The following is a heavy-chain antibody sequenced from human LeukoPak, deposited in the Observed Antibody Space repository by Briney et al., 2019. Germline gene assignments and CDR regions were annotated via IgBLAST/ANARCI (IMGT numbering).Heavy chain of an antibody. V-gene: IGHV3-23*01. Sequence: GASLRLSCADSAYTFSSYAMSWVRQSPGKGLEWVSAISGSGGNTYSADSVKGRCTISRDNSLQTLFLHMNSLRAEDTAVYYCARGMSATSGYLELEYWGQGALVTVST. CDR3: ARGMSATSGYLELEY. CDR2: ISGSGGNT. J-gene: IGHJ4*02. CDR1: AYTFSSYA. D-gene: IGHD3-22*01.